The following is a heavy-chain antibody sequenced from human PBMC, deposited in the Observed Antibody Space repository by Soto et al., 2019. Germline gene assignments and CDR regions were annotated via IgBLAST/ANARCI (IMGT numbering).Heavy chain of an antibody. CDR1: GFTFSDYY. J-gene: IGHJ4*02. D-gene: IGHD5-12*01. Sequence: QVQLVESGGGLVKPGGCLRLSCAASGFTFSDYYMSWIRQAPGKGLEWVSYISSSGSDTNDADSVKGRFTVSKDNAKNSLYLQMNTLRAEDTAVYYCARSLRGYSGHSGYWGQGTLVTVSS. CDR2: ISSSGSDT. CDR3: ARSLRGYSGHSGY. V-gene: IGHV3-11*05.